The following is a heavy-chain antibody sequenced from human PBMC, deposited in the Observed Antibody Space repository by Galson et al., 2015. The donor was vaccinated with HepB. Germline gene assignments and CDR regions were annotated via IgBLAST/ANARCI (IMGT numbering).Heavy chain of an antibody. D-gene: IGHD2-8*02. V-gene: IGHV3-23*01. J-gene: IGHJ6*03. CDR2: ISGSGGST. CDR3: AKLGGVRIYYYYYMDV. Sequence: SLRLSCAASGFAFSSYAMSWVRQAPGKGLEWVSAISGSGGSTYYADSVKGRFTISRDNSKNTLYLQMNSLRAEDTAVYYCAKLGGVRIYYYYYMDVWGKGTTVTVSS. CDR1: GFAFSSYA.